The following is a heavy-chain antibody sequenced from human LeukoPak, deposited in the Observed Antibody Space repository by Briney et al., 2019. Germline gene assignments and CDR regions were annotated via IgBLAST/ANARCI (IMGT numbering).Heavy chain of an antibody. CDR1: GGTFSSYA. V-gene: IGHV1-69*05. D-gene: IGHD5-12*01. Sequence: SVKVSCKASGGTFSSYAISWVRQAPGQGLEGMGRIIPIFGTANYAQKFQGRVTITTDESTSTAYMELSSLRSEDTAVYYCARDLIATIDGGGYFDYWGQGTLVTVSS. CDR2: IIPIFGTA. J-gene: IGHJ4*02. CDR3: ARDLIATIDGGGYFDY.